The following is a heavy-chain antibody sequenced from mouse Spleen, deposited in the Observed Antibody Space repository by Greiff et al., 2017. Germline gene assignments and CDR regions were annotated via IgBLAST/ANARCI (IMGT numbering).Heavy chain of an antibody. V-gene: IGHV7-3*02. CDR3: ARDNYYDPYYFDY. D-gene: IGHD2-4*01. CDR2: IRNKANGYTT. J-gene: IGHJ2*01. CDR1: GFTFTDYY. Sequence: EVQGVESGGGLVQPGGSLRLSCATSGFTFTDYYMSWVRQPPGKALEWLGFIRNKANGYTTEYSASVKGRFTISRDNSQSILYLQMNTLRAEDSATYYCARDNYYDPYYFDYWGQGTTLTVSS.